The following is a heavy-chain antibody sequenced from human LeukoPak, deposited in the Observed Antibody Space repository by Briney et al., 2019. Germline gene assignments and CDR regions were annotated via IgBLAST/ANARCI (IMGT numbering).Heavy chain of an antibody. CDR2: ISGSGGST. CDR1: GFTFSSYA. V-gene: IGHV3-23*01. CDR3: AKDQWGDYYDSSGYFYYFDY. J-gene: IGHJ4*02. D-gene: IGHD3-22*01. Sequence: SGGSLRLSCAASGFTFSSYAMSWVRQAPGKGLEWVSAISGSGGSTYYADSVKGRFTISRDNSKNTLYLQMNSLRAEDTAVYYCAKDQWGDYYDSSGYFYYFDYWGQGTLVTVSS.